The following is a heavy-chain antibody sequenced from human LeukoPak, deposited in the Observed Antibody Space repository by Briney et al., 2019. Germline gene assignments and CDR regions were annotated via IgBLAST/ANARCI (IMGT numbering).Heavy chain of an antibody. CDR2: ITSSGSTI. J-gene: IGHJ4*02. Sequence: KAGRSLRLSCAAAGFSVSDYYMSWIRQAPGKGLEWLSYITSSGSTISYADSVKGRFTISRDNAKNSLYLQMNSLRAEDTAVYYCARGGDSGYRSIGLKWGQGTLVTVSS. V-gene: IGHV3-11*01. CDR3: ARGGDSGYRSIGLK. CDR1: GFSVSDYY. D-gene: IGHD5-12*01.